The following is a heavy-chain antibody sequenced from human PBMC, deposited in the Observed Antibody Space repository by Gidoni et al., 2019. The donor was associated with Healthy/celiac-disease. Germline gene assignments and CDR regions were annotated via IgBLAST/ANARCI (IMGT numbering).Heavy chain of an antibody. V-gene: IGHV4-59*01. CDR2: IYYSGST. Sequence: QVQLQESGPGLVKPSETLSLTCTVSGGSISSYYWSWIRQPPGKGLEWIGYIYYSGSTNYNPSLKSRVTISVDTSKNQFSLKLSSVTAADTAVYYCARYPDDPQVDAFDIWGQGTMVTVSS. J-gene: IGHJ3*02. CDR3: ARYPDDPQVDAFDI. CDR1: GGSISSYY.